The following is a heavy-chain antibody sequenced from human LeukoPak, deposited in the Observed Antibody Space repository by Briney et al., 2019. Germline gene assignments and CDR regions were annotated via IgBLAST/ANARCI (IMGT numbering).Heavy chain of an antibody. V-gene: IGHV3-21*01. CDR2: ISCSSSYI. J-gene: IGHJ6*02. CDR1: GFTFSSYS. D-gene: IGHD3-22*01. CDR3: ARDRETTMIVVVITPPDV. Sequence: PGGSLRLSCAASGFTFSSYSMNWVRQAPGKGLEWVSSISCSSSYIYYADSVKGRFTISRDNAKNSLYLQMNSLRAEDTAVYYCARDRETTMIVVVITPPDVWGQGTTVTVSS.